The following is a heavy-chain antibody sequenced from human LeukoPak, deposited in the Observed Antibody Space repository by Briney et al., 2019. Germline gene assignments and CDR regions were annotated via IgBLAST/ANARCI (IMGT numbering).Heavy chain of an antibody. V-gene: IGHV4-34*01. J-gene: IGHJ5*02. CDR2: INHSGST. D-gene: IGHD3-10*01. Sequence: SETLSLTCAVYGGSFSGYYWSWIRQPPGKGLEWIGEINHSGSTDYNPSLKSRVTISVDTSKNQFSLKLSPVTAADTAVYYCARDFFSAMVRGVSWFDPWGQGTLVTVSS. CDR1: GGSFSGYY. CDR3: ARDFFSAMVRGVSWFDP.